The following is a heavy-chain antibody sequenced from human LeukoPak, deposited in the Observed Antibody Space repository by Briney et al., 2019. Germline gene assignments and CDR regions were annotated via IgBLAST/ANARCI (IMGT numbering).Heavy chain of an antibody. CDR2: IRGDSGGS. Sequence: PGGSLRLSCVASGFNFAAYPMHWVRQVPGKGLEWVALIRGDSGGSFYTDSVKGRFTISRDNSKNSLYLQMNSLTTDDTALYYCARDPGGSGGSTWAANLFDPWGQGTLVTVSS. J-gene: IGHJ5*02. D-gene: IGHD3-10*01. CDR3: ARDPGGSGGSTWAANLFDP. CDR1: GFNFAAYP. V-gene: IGHV3-43*02.